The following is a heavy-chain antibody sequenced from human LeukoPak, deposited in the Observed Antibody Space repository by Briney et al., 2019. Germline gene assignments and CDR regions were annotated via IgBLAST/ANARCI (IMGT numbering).Heavy chain of an antibody. CDR1: GGTFSSYA. D-gene: IGHD1-26*01. Sequence: GSSVKVSCKASGGTFSSYAISWVRQAPGQGLEWMGGIISIFGTANYAQKFQGRVTITADESTSTAYMELSSLRSEDTAVYYCARDDSGSELAPGYWGQGTLVTVSS. V-gene: IGHV1-69*01. CDR3: ARDDSGSELAPGY. CDR2: IISIFGTA. J-gene: IGHJ4*02.